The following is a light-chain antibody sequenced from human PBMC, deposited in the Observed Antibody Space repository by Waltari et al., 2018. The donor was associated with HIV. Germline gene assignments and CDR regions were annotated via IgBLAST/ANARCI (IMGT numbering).Light chain of an antibody. V-gene: IGLV8-61*01. CDR1: SGPGSSAYY. CDR3: LLYMASGRV. CDR2: NTD. Sequence: QTVVTHEPSFSVSAGGTITLTCGLTSGPGSSAYYPSWYQQTTGQPPRTLIYNTDTRSSGVPDRFSGSIVGNKAALTITGAQSEDESDYYCLLYMASGRVFGGGTRLTVL. J-gene: IGLJ3*02.